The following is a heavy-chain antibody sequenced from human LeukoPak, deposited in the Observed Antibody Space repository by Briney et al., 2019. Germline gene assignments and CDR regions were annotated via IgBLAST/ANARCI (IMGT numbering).Heavy chain of an antibody. D-gene: IGHD6-13*01. J-gene: IGHJ4*02. CDR1: GFTFSSYW. CDR3: ARDGGSSSWYSFDY. Sequence: GGSLRLSCAASGFTFSSYWMHWVRQAPGKGLVWVSRINSDGSSTSYADSVKGRFTISRDNAKNTLYLQMNSLRAEDTAVYFCARDGGSSSWYSFDYWGQGTLVTVSS. CDR2: INSDGSST. V-gene: IGHV3-74*01.